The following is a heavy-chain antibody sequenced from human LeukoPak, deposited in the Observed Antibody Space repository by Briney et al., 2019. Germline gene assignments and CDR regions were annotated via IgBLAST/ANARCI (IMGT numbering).Heavy chain of an antibody. V-gene: IGHV1-69*04. Sequence: SVKVSCKASGGTFSSYAISWVRQAPEQGAEWMGRIIPILGIANYAQKFQGRVTITADKSTSTAYMELSSLRSEDTAVYYCARDVASIAARSRTYNWFDPWGQGTLVTVSS. J-gene: IGHJ5*02. D-gene: IGHD6-6*01. CDR2: IIPILGIA. CDR3: ARDVASIAARSRTYNWFDP. CDR1: GGTFSSYA.